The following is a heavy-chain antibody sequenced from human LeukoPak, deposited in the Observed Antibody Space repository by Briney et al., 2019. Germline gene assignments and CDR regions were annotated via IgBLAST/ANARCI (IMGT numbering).Heavy chain of an antibody. D-gene: IGHD1-14*01. J-gene: IGHJ6*03. Sequence: PGGSLRLSCAASGFTFSSYAMSWVRQAPGKGLEWVSGINRGGDDTHYADSVKGRFTISRDNSKNTVYLQMSNLRAEDTALYYCAKDWSHRHYYYYMDVWGKGTTVTVSS. CDR1: GFTFSSYA. CDR2: INRGGDDT. V-gene: IGHV3-23*01. CDR3: AKDWSHRHYYYYMDV.